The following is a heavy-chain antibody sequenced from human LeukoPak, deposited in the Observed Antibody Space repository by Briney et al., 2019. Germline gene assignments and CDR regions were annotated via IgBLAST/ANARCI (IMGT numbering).Heavy chain of an antibody. D-gene: IGHD3-22*01. CDR2: IYYSGST. V-gene: IGHV4-39*01. J-gene: IGHJ4*02. Sequence: PSETLSLTCTVSGGSISSSSYYWGWIRQPPGKGPEWIGRIYYSGSTYYNPSLKSRVTISVDTSKNQFSLKLSSVTAADTAVYYCARQHYYYDSSGYPFDYWGQGTLVTVSS. CDR3: ARQHYYYDSSGYPFDY. CDR1: GGSISSSSYY.